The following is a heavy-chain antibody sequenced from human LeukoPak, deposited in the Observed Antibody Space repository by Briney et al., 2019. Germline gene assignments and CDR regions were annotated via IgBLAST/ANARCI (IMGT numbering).Heavy chain of an antibody. CDR2: ISYDGSNK. D-gene: IGHD6-13*01. CDR1: GFTFSSYG. V-gene: IGHV3-30*18. J-gene: IGHJ1*01. CDR3: AKDHIAAAGTLQH. Sequence: GGSLRLSCAASGFTFSSYGMHWVRQAPGKGLEWVAVISYDGSNKYYADSVKGRFTISRDNSKNTLYLQMNSLRAEDTAVYYRAKDHIAAAGTLQHWGQGTLVTVSS.